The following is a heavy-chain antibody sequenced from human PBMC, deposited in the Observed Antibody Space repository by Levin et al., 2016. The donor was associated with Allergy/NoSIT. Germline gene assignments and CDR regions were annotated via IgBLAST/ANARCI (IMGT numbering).Heavy chain of an antibody. V-gene: IGHV3-21*01. CDR1: GFTFSSYS. J-gene: IGHJ4*02. CDR3: ARFYCSSTSCYAFGGGLDYFDY. CDR2: ISSSSSYI. Sequence: GESLKISCAASGFTFSSYSMNWVRQAPGKGLEWVSSISSSSSYIYYADSVKGRFTISRDNAKNSLYLQMNSLRAEDTAVYYCARFYCSSTSCYAFGGGLDYFDYWGQGTLVTVSS. D-gene: IGHD2-2*01.